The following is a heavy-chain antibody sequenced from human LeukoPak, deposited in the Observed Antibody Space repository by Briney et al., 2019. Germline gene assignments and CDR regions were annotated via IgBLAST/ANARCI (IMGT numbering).Heavy chain of an antibody. J-gene: IGHJ4*02. Sequence: SSETLSLTCAVYGGSFSGYYWSWIRQPPGKGLEWIGEINHSGSTNYNPSLKSRVTISVDTSKNQFSLKLSSVTAADTAVYYCVLEVTMVRGVIPERIDYWGQGTLVTVSS. CDR2: INHSGST. CDR1: GGSFSGYY. CDR3: VLEVTMVRGVIPERIDY. V-gene: IGHV4-34*01. D-gene: IGHD3-10*01.